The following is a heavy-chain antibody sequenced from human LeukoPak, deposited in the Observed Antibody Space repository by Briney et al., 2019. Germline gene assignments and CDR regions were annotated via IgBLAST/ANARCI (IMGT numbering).Heavy chain of an antibody. V-gene: IGHV4-4*07. CDR1: GGSISSYY. D-gene: IGHD3-22*01. CDR3: ARAVTYYYDSRGYYYFDY. Sequence: ASETLSLTCTVSGGSISSYYWSWIRQPAGKGLEWIGRIYTSGSTNYNPSLKSRVTMSVDTSKNQFSLKLSSVTAADTAVYYCARAVTYYYDSRGYYYFDYWGQGTLVTVSS. CDR2: IYTSGST. J-gene: IGHJ4*02.